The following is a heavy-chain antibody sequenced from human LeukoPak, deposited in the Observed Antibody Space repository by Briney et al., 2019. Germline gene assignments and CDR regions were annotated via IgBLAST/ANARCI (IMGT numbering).Heavy chain of an antibody. V-gene: IGHV3-48*01. D-gene: IGHD5-18*01. Sequence: GGSLRLSCAASGFSFNNYSMNWVRQAPGKGLEWLSYISSSTSNKYYADSVKGRFTISIDNAKDSLSLQINSLRAEDTAVYYCARGGYSYQTEIASVFYYYYMDVWGKGTTVTVSS. CDR2: ISSSTSNK. CDR1: GFSFNNYS. CDR3: ARGGYSYQTEIASVFYYYYMDV. J-gene: IGHJ6*03.